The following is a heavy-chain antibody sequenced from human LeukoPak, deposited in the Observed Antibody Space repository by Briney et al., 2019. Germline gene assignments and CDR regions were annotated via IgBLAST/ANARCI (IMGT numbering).Heavy chain of an antibody. D-gene: IGHD2/OR15-2a*01. CDR2: ISGDGGRT. V-gene: IGHV3-43*02. Sequence: PGRSLRLSCAASGFSFDDYAMHWVRQAPGKGLEWVCHISGDGGRTYYVDSVKGRFTISRDNSKNSLYLQMNSLRTEDTAFYYCAKDSMSAYWGQGTLVTVSS. CDR3: AKDSMSAY. J-gene: IGHJ4*02. CDR1: GFSFDDYA.